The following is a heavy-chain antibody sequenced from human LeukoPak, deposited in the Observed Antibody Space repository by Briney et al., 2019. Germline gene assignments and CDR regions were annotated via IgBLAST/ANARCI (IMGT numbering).Heavy chain of an antibody. CDR1: GFTFSSYS. V-gene: IGHV3-21*01. D-gene: IGHD5-24*01. CDR3: VRDMRLDRDGNYFDY. Sequence: KPGGSLRLSCAASGFTFSSYSMNWVRKAPGKGLEWVSSISSSSSYIYYADSVKGRFTISRDNAKNSLYLQMNSLRAEDTAVYYCVRDMRLDRDGNYFDYWGQGTLVTVSS. CDR2: ISSSSSYI. J-gene: IGHJ4*02.